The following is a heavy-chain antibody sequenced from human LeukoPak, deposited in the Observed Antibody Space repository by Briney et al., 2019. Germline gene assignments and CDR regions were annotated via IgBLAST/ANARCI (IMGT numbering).Heavy chain of an antibody. V-gene: IGHV4-4*07. CDR2: VYATGTT. D-gene: IGHD1-26*01. Sequence: SETLSLTCSVSGGSMNNYYWSWVRQSAEKGLEWVGHVYATGTTNYKPSLKSRVTMSIDTSKRQFSLKLNYVTATDTAVYYCARVGSDGSYCDFWGQGALVTVSS. CDR3: ARVGSDGSYCDF. J-gene: IGHJ4*02. CDR1: GGSMNNYY.